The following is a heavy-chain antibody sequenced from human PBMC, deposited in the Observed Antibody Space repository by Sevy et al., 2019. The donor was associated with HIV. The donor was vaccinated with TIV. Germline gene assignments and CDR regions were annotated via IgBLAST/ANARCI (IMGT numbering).Heavy chain of an antibody. D-gene: IGHD6-13*01. CDR2: INPNSGGT. Sequence: ASVKVSCKASGYTFTDYYMHWVRQAPGQGLEWVGWINPNSGGTNFAQKFQGRVTMTRDTSISTAYMELSRLRSDDTAIYYCARGCVSSWFGGNWYFDLWGRGTPVTVSS. CDR1: GYTFTDYY. J-gene: IGHJ2*01. V-gene: IGHV1-2*02. CDR3: ARGCVSSWFGGNWYFDL.